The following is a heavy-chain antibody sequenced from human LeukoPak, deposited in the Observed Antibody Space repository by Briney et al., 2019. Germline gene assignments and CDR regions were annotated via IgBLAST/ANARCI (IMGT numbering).Heavy chain of an antibody. J-gene: IGHJ3*02. CDR1: GYTFTSYY. CDR3: ARRSFGRRRVDAFDI. CDR2: INPSGGST. Sequence: ASVKVSCKASGYTFTSYYMHWVRQAPGQGLEWMGIINPSGGSTSYAQKFQGRVTMTRDMSTSTVYMELSSLRSEDTAVYYCARRSFGRRRVDAFDIWGQGTMVTVSS. V-gene: IGHV1-46*01. D-gene: IGHD3-10*01.